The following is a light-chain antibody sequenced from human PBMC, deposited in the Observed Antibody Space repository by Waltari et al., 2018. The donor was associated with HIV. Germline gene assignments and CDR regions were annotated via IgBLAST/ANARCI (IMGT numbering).Light chain of an antibody. V-gene: IGLV1-47*01. CDR1: SSNIGDNY. CDR2: RNS. J-gene: IGLJ3*02. Sequence: QSALTQPPSTSGTPGQTVTIPCSGSSSNIGDNYVSWYQQLPGTAPKLLIYRNSQRPSGVRDRFAGSKSGTSASLAMNDLRSEDEAEYHCAAWDDSLSGWVFGGGTNLTVL. CDR3: AAWDDSLSGWV.